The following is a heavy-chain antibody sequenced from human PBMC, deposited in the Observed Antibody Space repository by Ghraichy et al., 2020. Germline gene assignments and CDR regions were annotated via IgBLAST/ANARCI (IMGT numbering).Heavy chain of an antibody. D-gene: IGHD3-22*01. CDR2: ISGSGGST. CDR3: AKPYYYDSSGYPDY. J-gene: IGHJ4*02. CDR1: GFTFSSYA. V-gene: IGHV3-23*01. Sequence: GGSLRLSCAASGFTFSSYAMNWGRHAPGKGLEWVSAISGSGGSTYYADSVKGRFTISRDNSKNTLYLQMNSLRAEDTAVYYCAKPYYYDSSGYPDYWGQGTLVTVSS.